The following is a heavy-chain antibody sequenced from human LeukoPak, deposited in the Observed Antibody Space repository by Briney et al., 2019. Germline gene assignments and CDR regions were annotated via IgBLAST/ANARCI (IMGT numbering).Heavy chain of an antibody. CDR2: INPNSGGT. V-gene: IGHV1-2*02. CDR1: GYTFTGYY. CDR3: ARDNYYYDSSGYLIY. D-gene: IGHD3-22*01. J-gene: IGHJ4*02. Sequence: ASVKVSCKASGYTFTGYYMHWVRQAPGQGLEWMGWINPNSGGTNYAQKFQGRVTMTRDTSISTAYMELSGLRSDDTAVYYCARDNYYYDSSGYLIYWGQGTLVTVSS.